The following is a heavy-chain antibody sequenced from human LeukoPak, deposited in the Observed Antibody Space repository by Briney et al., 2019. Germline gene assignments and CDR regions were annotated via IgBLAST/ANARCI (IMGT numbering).Heavy chain of an antibody. CDR3: ARRSASFYYYYMDV. J-gene: IGHJ6*03. Sequence: SETLSLTCTVSGGSISSGSYYWSWIRQPPGKGLEWIGSIYHSGSTYYNPSLKSRVTISVDTSKNQFSLKLSSVTAADTAVYYCARRSASFYYYYMDVWGKGTTVTVSS. D-gene: IGHD2-2*01. V-gene: IGHV4-39*07. CDR1: GGSISSGSYY. CDR2: IYHSGST.